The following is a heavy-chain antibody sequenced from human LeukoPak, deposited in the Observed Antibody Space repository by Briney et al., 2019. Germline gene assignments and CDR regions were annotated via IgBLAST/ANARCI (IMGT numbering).Heavy chain of an antibody. CDR2: LSGSGGTT. CDR1: GFTFSSYA. Sequence: PGGSLRLSCAASGFTFSSYAMNWVRRAPGKGLEWVSGLSGSGGTTYYADSVKGRFTISRDNSRNTLYLQMNSLRADDTAVYYCAKRISGSVWFYYGLDVWGQGTTVTVSS. J-gene: IGHJ6*02. V-gene: IGHV3-23*01. CDR3: AKRISGSVWFYYGLDV. D-gene: IGHD6-25*01.